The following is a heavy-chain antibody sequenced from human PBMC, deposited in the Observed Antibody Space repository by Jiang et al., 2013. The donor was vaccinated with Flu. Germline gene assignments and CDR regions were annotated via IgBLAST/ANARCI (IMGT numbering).Heavy chain of an antibody. Sequence: GAEVKKPGESLKISCKGSGYSFTSYWIGWVRQMPGKGLEWMGIIYPGDSDTRYSPSFQGQVTISADKSISTAYLQWSSLKASDTAMYYCARQPPGYQRYYGMDVWGKGTTVTVSS. CDR3: ARQPPGYQRYYGMDV. V-gene: IGHV5-51*01. J-gene: IGHJ6*04. CDR2: IYPGDSDT. D-gene: IGHD2-2*01. CDR1: GYSFTSYW.